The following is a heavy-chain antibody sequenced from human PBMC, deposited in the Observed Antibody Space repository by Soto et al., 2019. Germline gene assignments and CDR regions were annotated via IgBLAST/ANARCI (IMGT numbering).Heavy chain of an antibody. CDR1: EFTFSSYW. D-gene: IGHD3-10*01. Sequence: LRLSCVASEFTFSSYWMHWVRQVPGKGLVWVSRLNEDGSFTSYADSVKGRFSIFRDNAKKTLYLQMNSLSAEDSAVYYCARDLSGRADVWGQGTTVTVSS. CDR3: ARDLSGRADV. J-gene: IGHJ6*02. V-gene: IGHV3-74*03. CDR2: LNEDGSFT.